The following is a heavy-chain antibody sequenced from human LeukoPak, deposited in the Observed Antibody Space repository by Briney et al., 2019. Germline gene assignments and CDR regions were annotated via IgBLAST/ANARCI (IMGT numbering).Heavy chain of an antibody. J-gene: IGHJ6*04. D-gene: IGHD3-22*01. CDR2: IVSDGSST. V-gene: IGHV3-74*03. Sequence: GGSLRLSCAASGFTFSSTWMHWVRQVPGKELVWVARIVSDGSSTTYAESVKGRFTISRDNSKNSLYLQMNSLRAEDTAVYYCAELGITMIEGVWGKGTTVTISS. CDR1: GFTFSSTW. CDR3: AELGITMIEGV.